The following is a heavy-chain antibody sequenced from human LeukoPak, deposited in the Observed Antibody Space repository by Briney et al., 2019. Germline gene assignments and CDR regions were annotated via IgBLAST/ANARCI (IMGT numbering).Heavy chain of an antibody. CDR1: GFTLSSYA. J-gene: IGHJ5*02. V-gene: IGHV3-23*01. CDR2: VTGSAGGT. Sequence: GGSLRLSCAASGFTLSSYAMMWVRQAPGKGLEWVSTVTGSAGGTYYADSVKGRFTISRDNSKNTLYLIMNSLRAEDTAVYYCAKGAAAGLVDWFDPWGQGTLVAVSS. CDR3: AKGAAAGLVDWFDP. D-gene: IGHD6-13*01.